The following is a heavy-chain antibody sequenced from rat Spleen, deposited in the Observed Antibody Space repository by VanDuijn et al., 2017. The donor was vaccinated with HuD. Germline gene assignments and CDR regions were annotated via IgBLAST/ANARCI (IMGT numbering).Heavy chain of an antibody. CDR1: GFTFSDYN. Sequence: EVQLVESGGGLVQPGRSLKLSCAASGFTFSDYNMAWVRQAPKKGLEWVATISYDGSSTYYRDSVKGRFTISRDNAKSTLYLQMDSLRSEDTATYYCAREYNNYDYWGQGVMVTVSS. V-gene: IGHV5-7*01. CDR3: AREYNNYDY. D-gene: IGHD1-10*01. CDR2: ISYDGSST. J-gene: IGHJ2*01.